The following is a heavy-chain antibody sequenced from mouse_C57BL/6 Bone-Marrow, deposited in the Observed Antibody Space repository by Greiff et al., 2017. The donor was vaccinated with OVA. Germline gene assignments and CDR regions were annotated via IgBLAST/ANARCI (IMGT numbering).Heavy chain of an antibody. Sequence: EVQLVESGGGLVQPKGSLKLSCAASGFSFNTYAMNWVRQAPGKGLEWVARIRSKSNNYATYYADSVKDRFTISRDDSESMLYLQMNNLKTEDTAMYYCAYYSNPYYAMDYWGQGTSVTVSS. CDR2: IRSKSNNYAT. J-gene: IGHJ4*01. V-gene: IGHV10-1*01. CDR3: AYYSNPYYAMDY. D-gene: IGHD2-5*01. CDR1: GFSFNTYA.